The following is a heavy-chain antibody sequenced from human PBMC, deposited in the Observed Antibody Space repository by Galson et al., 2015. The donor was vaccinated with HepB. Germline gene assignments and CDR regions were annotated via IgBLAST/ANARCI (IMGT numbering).Heavy chain of an antibody. Sequence: SLRLSCAVSGLTFSSYAMSWVRQAPGQGLEWVSAIRAGGSDTYYADSVRGRFTISRDDSKNTLFLLMKRRRADDTALYFCANLAVAGTDYWGQGALVTVSS. V-gene: IGHV3-23*01. CDR1: GLTFSSYA. J-gene: IGHJ4*02. CDR3: ANLAVAGTDY. CDR2: IRAGGSDT. D-gene: IGHD6-19*01.